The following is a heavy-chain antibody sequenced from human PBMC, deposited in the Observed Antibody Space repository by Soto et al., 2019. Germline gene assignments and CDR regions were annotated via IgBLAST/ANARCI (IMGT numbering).Heavy chain of an antibody. V-gene: IGHV3-23*01. J-gene: IGHJ5*01. Sequence: PGGSLRLSCGASGFTFSSSIMTRVRQAPGKGLEWVSGMSGSGDSTYYADSVKGRFTIARDNSKNTLSLQMNSLRAEDTAVYYGAKVGYAYLTSLFNWFESWGQGSMVTGSS. CDR3: AKVGYAYLTSLFNWFES. D-gene: IGHD2-8*01. CDR2: MSGSGDST. CDR1: GFTFSSSI.